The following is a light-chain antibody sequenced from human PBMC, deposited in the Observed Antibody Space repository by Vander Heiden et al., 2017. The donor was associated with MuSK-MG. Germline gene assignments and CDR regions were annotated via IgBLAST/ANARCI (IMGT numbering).Light chain of an antibody. Sequence: DIVLPQSPGTLSLSPGERVTLPCMASQRVSTTFLHCYQQKPGQAPRLLIYGAANRATGIPDRFSGSGSGTDFTLTISRREPEDFAVYCWQQDNRSLFFGGGTKVEIK. J-gene: IGKJ4*01. CDR2: GAA. V-gene: IGKV3-20*01. CDR3: QQDNRSLF. CDR1: QRVSTTF.